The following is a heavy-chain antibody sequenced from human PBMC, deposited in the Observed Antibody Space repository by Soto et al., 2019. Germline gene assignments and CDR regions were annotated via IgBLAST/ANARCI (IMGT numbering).Heavy chain of an antibody. CDR2: MSPGSRYP. D-gene: IGHD2-8*02. J-gene: IGHJ4*02. Sequence: GGSLRLSCAGSGFTFGDSYMSWIRQAPGKGLEWLSYMSPGSRYPAYADSVKGRFTVSRDNAKRSLFLQWSSLKASDTAIYFCASSVLVTSTMNYFDLWGQGTLVTVSS. CDR1: GFTFGDSY. V-gene: IGHV3-11*03. CDR3: ASSVLVTSTMNYFDL.